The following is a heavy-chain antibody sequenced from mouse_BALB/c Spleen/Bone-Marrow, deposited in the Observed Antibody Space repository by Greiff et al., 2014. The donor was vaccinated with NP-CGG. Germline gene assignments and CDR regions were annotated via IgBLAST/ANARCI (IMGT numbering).Heavy chain of an antibody. Sequence: EVQGVESGGGLVKPGGSLKLSCAASGFTFSSYAMSWVRQTPEKRLEWVATISSGGSYTYYPDSVKGRFTISRDNAKNTLYLQMSSLRSEDTAMCYCARQGYHRYDGRGFDYWGQGTTLTVSS. CDR2: ISSGGSYT. CDR3: ARQGYHRYDGRGFDY. J-gene: IGHJ2*01. D-gene: IGHD2-14*01. V-gene: IGHV5-9-3*01. CDR1: GFTFSSYA.